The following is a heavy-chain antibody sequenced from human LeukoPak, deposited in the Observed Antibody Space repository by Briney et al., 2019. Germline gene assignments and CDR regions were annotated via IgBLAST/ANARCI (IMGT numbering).Heavy chain of an antibody. D-gene: IGHD3-10*01. CDR1: GGSISSYY. CDR2: IYYSGST. CDR3: ARGDCGSGDAFDI. J-gene: IGHJ3*02. Sequence: SETLSLTCTVSGGSISSYYWSWIRQPPGKGLEWIGYIYYSGSTNYNPSLKSRVTISVDTSKNQFSLKLSSVTAADTAVYYCARGDCGSGDAFDIWGQGTMVTVSS. V-gene: IGHV4-59*01.